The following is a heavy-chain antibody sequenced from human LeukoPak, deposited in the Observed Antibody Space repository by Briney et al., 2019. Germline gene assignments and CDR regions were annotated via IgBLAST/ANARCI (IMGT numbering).Heavy chain of an antibody. CDR2: IYYSGTT. Sequence: SETLSLTCTVAGGSISSYYWSWIRQPPGKGLEWIGYIYYSGTTNYNPSLKSRVTILVDTSKNQFSLNLSSVTAADTAVYYCARRGIAAAGYDYWGQGTLVTVSS. D-gene: IGHD6-13*01. CDR3: ARRGIAAAGYDY. V-gene: IGHV4-59*08. CDR1: GGSISSYY. J-gene: IGHJ4*02.